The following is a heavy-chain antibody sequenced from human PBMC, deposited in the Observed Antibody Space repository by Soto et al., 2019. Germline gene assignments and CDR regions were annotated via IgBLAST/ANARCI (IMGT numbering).Heavy chain of an antibody. CDR2: IYYSGST. J-gene: IGHJ6*02. CDR3: ASAFGYGDDVGRPYDHCAMDL. D-gene: IGHD4-17*01. Sequence: VQLQESGPGLVKSSQTLSLTCTVSGGSISSGDYYWSWIRQPPGKGLEWIGYIYYSGSTCYNPSLXXXGTFPGDTSKXXFXLXXSALTAADTAVYDGASAFGYGDDVGRPYDHCAMDLWGQGTTVTVSS. V-gene: IGHV4-30-4*01. CDR1: GGSISSGDYY.